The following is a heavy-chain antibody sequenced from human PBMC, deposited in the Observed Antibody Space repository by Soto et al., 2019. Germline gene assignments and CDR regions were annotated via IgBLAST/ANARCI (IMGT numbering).Heavy chain of an antibody. D-gene: IGHD3-3*01. CDR3: ARVRDWFDP. J-gene: IGHJ5*02. V-gene: IGHV4-34*01. CDR2: IDHSGYT. CDR1: GVSFSGYY. Sequence: ETLSLTCAVYGVSFSGYYWNWIRQPPGKGLEWIGEIDHSGYTNYNPSLKSRVTISVDTSKNQFSLRLTSVTAADTAVYYCARVRDWFDPWGQGTLVTVSS.